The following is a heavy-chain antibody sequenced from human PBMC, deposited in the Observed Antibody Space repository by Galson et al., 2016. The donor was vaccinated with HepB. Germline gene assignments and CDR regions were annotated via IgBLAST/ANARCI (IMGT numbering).Heavy chain of an antibody. Sequence: LRLSCAVSGITFSSYTMNWVRQAPGKGLEWVAIIWYDGSNKYYADSVKGRFTISRDNSKNTVHLQMNSLRAEDPAVYYCAREDRNSVGWYVRYFDYWGQGALVTVPS. D-gene: IGHD6-19*01. CDR3: AREDRNSVGWYVRYFDY. J-gene: IGHJ4*02. V-gene: IGHV3-33*08. CDR2: IWYDGSNK. CDR1: GITFSSYT.